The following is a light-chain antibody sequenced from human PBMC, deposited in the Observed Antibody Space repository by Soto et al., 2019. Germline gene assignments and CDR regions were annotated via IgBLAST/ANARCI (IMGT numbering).Light chain of an antibody. J-gene: IGKJ1*01. CDR3: QQAYSTPWT. Sequence: DIQLTQSPAPLSASPGDRVNITCRASQSISTYLHWYQQKPGTAPKLLIYATSNLQSGVPSRFSGSGSGTDFTLTINSLQPEDFATYYCQQAYSTPWTLGQGT. CDR2: ATS. CDR1: QSISTY. V-gene: IGKV1-39*01.